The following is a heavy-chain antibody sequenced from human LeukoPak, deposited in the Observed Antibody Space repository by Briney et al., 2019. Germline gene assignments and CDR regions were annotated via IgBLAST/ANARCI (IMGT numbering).Heavy chain of an antibody. CDR3: AREVGATIFID. D-gene: IGHD1-26*01. CDR1: GYTFTSYG. J-gene: IGHJ4*02. CDR2: ISAYNGNT. V-gene: IGHV1-18*01. Sequence: ASVTVSFTASGYTFTSYGISWVRQAPGQGLEWMGWISAYNGNTNYAQKLQGRVMMTTETSTSTAYMELRNLRSDDTAVYYCAREVGATIFIDWGQGTLVTVSS.